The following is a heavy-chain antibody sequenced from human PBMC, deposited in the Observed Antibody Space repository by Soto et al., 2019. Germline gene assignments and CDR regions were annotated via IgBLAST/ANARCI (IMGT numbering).Heavy chain of an antibody. D-gene: IGHD5-18*01. CDR2: ISYDGSNK. Sequence: GGSLRLSCAASGFTFSSYAMHWVRQAPGKGLEWVAVISYDGSNKYYADSVKGRFTISRDNSKNTPYLQMNSLRAEDTAVYYCARDYSYQPEYFQHWGQGTLVTVSS. CDR3: ARDYSYQPEYFQH. CDR1: GFTFSSYA. V-gene: IGHV3-30-3*01. J-gene: IGHJ1*01.